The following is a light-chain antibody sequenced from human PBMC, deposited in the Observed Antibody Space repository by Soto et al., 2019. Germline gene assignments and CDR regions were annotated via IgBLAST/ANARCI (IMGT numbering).Light chain of an antibody. Sequence: QSVLTQPGSVSWSPGQSTTISCTGTSSDIGGYDYVSWYQQRPGKAPKLMIYEVRYRPSGVSNRFSGSKSGNTASLTISGLQAEDEAVYYCCSYTRTSNHYLFGSGTKVTXL. CDR1: SSDIGGYDY. CDR2: EVR. J-gene: IGLJ1*01. CDR3: CSYTRTSNHYL. V-gene: IGLV2-14*01.